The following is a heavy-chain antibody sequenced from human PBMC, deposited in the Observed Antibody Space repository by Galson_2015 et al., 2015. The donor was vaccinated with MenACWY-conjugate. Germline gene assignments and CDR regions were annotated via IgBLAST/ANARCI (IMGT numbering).Heavy chain of an antibody. Sequence: SVKVSCKASGFTFTSSAVQWVRQARGQRLEWIGWIVVGSGNTNYAQKFQERVTITRAMSTSTAYMELSSLRSEDTAVYYCAASLYCSGGSCSSRGYYYYYGMDVWGQGTTVTVSS. CDR1: GFTFTSSA. J-gene: IGHJ6*02. CDR2: IVVGSGNT. V-gene: IGHV1-58*01. D-gene: IGHD2-15*01. CDR3: AASLYCSGGSCSSRGYYYYYGMDV.